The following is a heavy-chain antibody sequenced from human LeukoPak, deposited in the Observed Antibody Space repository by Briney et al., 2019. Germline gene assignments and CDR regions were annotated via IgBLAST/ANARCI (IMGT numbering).Heavy chain of an antibody. CDR2: INHSGST. D-gene: IGHD6-13*01. V-gene: IGHV4-34*01. CDR1: GVSFSGYY. J-gene: IGHJ2*01. Sequence: SETLSLTCAVYGVSFSGYYWSWIRQPPGKGLEWIGEINHSGSTNYNPSLKSRVTISVDTSKNQFSLKLSSVTAADTAVYYCARVYYSNSYDYWYFDLWGRGTLVIVSS. CDR3: ARVYYSNSYDYWYFDL.